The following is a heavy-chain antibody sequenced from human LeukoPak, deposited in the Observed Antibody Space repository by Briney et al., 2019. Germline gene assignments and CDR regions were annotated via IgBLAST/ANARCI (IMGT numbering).Heavy chain of an antibody. CDR1: GFTFSRYW. V-gene: IGHV3-7*01. J-gene: IGHJ4*02. CDR2: INQDGSEK. Sequence: GGSLRLSCAASGFTFSRYWMSWVRQAPGRGLECVANINQDGSEKYYVDSVKGRFTISRDNAKNSLYLQMNSLRAEDTAVYYCARNVGDYGDYGWGQGTLVTVSS. CDR3: ARNVGDYGDYG. D-gene: IGHD4-17*01.